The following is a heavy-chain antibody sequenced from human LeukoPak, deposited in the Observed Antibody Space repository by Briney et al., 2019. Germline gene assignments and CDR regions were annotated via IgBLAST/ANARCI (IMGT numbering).Heavy chain of an antibody. V-gene: IGHV3-23*01. CDR2: ISGSGLST. CDR1: GFTFSSYA. J-gene: IGHJ4*02. CDR3: AKTLSSGYLFDY. Sequence: GGSLRLSCAASGFTFSSYAMSWVRQAPGKGLEWVSAISGSGLSTYYADSVKGRFTISRDNSQNTLYLQMNSLRAEGTAVYYCAKTLSSGYLFDYWGQGTLVTVSS. D-gene: IGHD3-22*01.